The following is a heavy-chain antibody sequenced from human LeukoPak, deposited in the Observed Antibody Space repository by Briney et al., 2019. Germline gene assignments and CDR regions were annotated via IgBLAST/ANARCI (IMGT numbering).Heavy chain of an antibody. Sequence: ASVKASCKTSGYNFRNYGINWVRQAPGQGLEWMGWISGANGNTDYAQNVQGRVTMITDPSTSTAFMELRSLRSDDTAVYYCARTERRGSRNNWFDRWGQGTLVTVSS. CDR1: GYNFRNYG. CDR3: ARTERRGSRNNWFDR. V-gene: IGHV1-18*01. J-gene: IGHJ5*02. D-gene: IGHD2-2*01. CDR2: ISGANGNT.